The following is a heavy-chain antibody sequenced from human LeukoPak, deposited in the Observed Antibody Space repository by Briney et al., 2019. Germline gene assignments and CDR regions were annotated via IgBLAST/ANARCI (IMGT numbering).Heavy chain of an antibody. Sequence: VASVKVSCKASGYTVIDYFIHWVRQAPGQGLEWMGRINPNSGGTEYAQNFQGRVTMTRDKSISASYMELNRLTSNDTAVYYCARDLSSTPNWELDYWGQGTLVTVSS. CDR1: GYTVIDYF. J-gene: IGHJ4*02. D-gene: IGHD7-27*01. CDR2: INPNSGGT. V-gene: IGHV1-2*06. CDR3: ARDLSSTPNWELDY.